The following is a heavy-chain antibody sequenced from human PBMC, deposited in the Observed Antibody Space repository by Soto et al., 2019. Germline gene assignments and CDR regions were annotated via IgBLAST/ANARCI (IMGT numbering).Heavy chain of an antibody. D-gene: IGHD1-1*01. Sequence: QVQLQQWGAGLVKPSETLSLSCAVYGQSFSGHSWAWIRQPPGKGLEWIGEINERGSTYYNPSLKNSVTSSTDTSQNQFSLKVSSVSAADTAAYFCARGSGIVALPGELEDVNYDYWGQGTLVNVSS. CDR2: INERGST. CDR3: ARGSGIVALPGELEDVNYDY. CDR1: GQSFSGHS. J-gene: IGHJ4*02. V-gene: IGHV4-34*01.